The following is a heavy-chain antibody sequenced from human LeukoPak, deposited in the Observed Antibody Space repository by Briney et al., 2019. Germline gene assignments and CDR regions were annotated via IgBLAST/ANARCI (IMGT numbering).Heavy chain of an antibody. CDR1: GGTFSSYA. CDR3: ASVGRILEWRTYDAFDI. V-gene: IGHV1-69*13. CDR2: IIPIFGTA. J-gene: IGHJ3*02. D-gene: IGHD3-3*01. Sequence: GASVKVSCKASGGTFSSYAISWVRQAPGQGLEWMGGIIPIFGTANYAQKFQGRVTITADESTSTAYMELSSLRSEDTAVDYCASVGRILEWRTYDAFDIWGQGTMVTVSS.